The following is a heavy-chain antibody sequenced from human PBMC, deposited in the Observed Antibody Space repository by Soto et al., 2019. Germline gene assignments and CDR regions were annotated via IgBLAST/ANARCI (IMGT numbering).Heavy chain of an antibody. CDR1: GGSFSGYY. Sequence: SETLSLTCAVYGGSFSGYYWSWIRQPPGKGLEWIGEINHSGSTNYNPSLKSRVTISVDTSKNQFSLKLSSVTAADTAVYYCARDLFEASAYRQGYYYGMDVWGQGTTVTVSS. CDR2: INHSGST. D-gene: IGHD3-16*02. V-gene: IGHV4-34*01. J-gene: IGHJ6*02. CDR3: ARDLFEASAYRQGYYYGMDV.